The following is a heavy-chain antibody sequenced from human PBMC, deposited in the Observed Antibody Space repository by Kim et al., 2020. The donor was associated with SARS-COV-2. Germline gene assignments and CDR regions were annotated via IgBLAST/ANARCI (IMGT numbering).Heavy chain of an antibody. Sequence: SVKVSCKASGGTFSSYAISWVRQAPGQGLEWMGGIIPIFGTANYAQKFQGRVTITADESTSTAYMELSSLRSEDTAVYYCASGIVGATIMQSYYYYGMDVWGQGTTVTVSS. V-gene: IGHV1-69*13. CDR2: IIPIFGTA. J-gene: IGHJ6*02. CDR1: GGTFSSYA. CDR3: ASGIVGATIMQSYYYYGMDV. D-gene: IGHD1-26*01.